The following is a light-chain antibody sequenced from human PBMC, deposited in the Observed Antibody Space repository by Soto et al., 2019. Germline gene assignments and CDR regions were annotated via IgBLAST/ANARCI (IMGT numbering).Light chain of an antibody. CDR3: SSYKSSSTLFV. J-gene: IGLJ1*01. CDR2: DVS. V-gene: IGLV2-14*03. Sequence: QSALTQPASVSGSPGQSITISCTGTSSDVGGYNYVSWYQQHPGKAPKLMIYDVSARPSGVSNRFSGSKSGNTASLTISGLQVEDEADYYCSSYKSSSTLFVFGTGTKLTVL. CDR1: SSDVGGYNY.